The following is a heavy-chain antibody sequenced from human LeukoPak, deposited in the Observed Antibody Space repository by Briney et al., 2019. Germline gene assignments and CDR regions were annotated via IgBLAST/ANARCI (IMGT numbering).Heavy chain of an antibody. CDR3: AKGSSYYYGSGTPNDY. CDR1: GFTFSSYA. CDR2: ISGSGGST. Sequence: GGSLRLSCAASGFTFSSYAMSWVRQAPGKGLEWVSAISGSGGSTYYADSVKGRFTISRDNSKNTPYLQMNSLRAEDTAVYYCAKGSSYYYGSGTPNDYWGQGTLVTVSS. V-gene: IGHV3-23*01. D-gene: IGHD3-10*01. J-gene: IGHJ4*02.